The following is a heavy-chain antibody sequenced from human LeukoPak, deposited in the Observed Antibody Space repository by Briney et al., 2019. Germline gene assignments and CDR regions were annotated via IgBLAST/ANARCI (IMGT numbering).Heavy chain of an antibody. V-gene: IGHV1-2*02. CDR1: GYTFTGYY. Sequence: VASVKVSCKASGYTFTGYYMHWVRQAPGQGLEWMGWINPNSGDTKYAQDFQGRVTMTRDTSISTAYMELSRLRSDDTAVYYCARAPGDTAMVDYWGQGTLVTVSS. CDR2: INPNSGDT. CDR3: ARAPGDTAMVDY. J-gene: IGHJ4*02. D-gene: IGHD5-18*01.